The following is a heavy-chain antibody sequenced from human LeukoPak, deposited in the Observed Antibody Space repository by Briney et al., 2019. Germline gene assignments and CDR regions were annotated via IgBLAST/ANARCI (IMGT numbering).Heavy chain of an antibody. J-gene: IGHJ4*02. Sequence: GASVKLCCKASGYTFTSYGNSWVRQAPGQGIERMGWISAYNGNTNYAQKLQGRGTMTTDTSTSTAYMELRSLRSDDTAVYYCARDSGWGQGPSDYWGQGTLVTVSS. CDR2: ISAYNGNT. CDR3: ARDSGWGQGPSDY. V-gene: IGHV1-18*01. D-gene: IGHD6-19*01. CDR1: GYTFTSYG.